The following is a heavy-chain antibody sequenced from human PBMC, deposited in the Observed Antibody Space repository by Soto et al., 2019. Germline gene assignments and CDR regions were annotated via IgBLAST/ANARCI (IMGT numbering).Heavy chain of an antibody. CDR2: IYYSGST. Sequence: SETLSLTCTVSGGSISSSSYYWGWIRQPPGKGLEWIGSIYYSGSTYYNPSLKSRVTISVDTSKNQFSLKLSSVTAADTAVYYCARHGDYGDYYYFDDWGQGTLVTVSS. V-gene: IGHV4-39*01. CDR3: ARHGDYGDYYYFDD. D-gene: IGHD4-17*01. J-gene: IGHJ4*02. CDR1: GGSISSSSYY.